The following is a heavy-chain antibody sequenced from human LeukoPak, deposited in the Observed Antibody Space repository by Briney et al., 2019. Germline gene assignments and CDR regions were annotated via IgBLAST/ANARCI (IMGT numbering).Heavy chain of an antibody. D-gene: IGHD2-15*01. Sequence: GGSLRLSCAASGFTFSSSWMSWVRQAPGKGLEWVANIHQDGNEKYYVDSVKGRFTISRDNAKNSLYLQMNSLRADDTAIYYCAREQGYCSAGRCSIFDYWGQGTLVTVTS. CDR3: AREQGYCSAGRCSIFDY. CDR2: IHQDGNEK. J-gene: IGHJ4*02. V-gene: IGHV3-7*01. CDR1: GFTFSSSW.